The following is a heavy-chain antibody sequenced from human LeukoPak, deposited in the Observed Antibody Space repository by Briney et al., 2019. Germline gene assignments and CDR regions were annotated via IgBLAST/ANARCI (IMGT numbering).Heavy chain of an antibody. V-gene: IGHV3-33*01. Sequence: GRSLRLSCAGSVFTFSSYGMHWVRQAPGQGLEWVAVLWYDGSNKYYADSVKGRFTISRDNSKNTLYLQMNSLRAEDTAVYYCARDQDSMVRGVIGFDYWGQGTLVTVSS. CDR3: ARDQDSMVRGVIGFDY. J-gene: IGHJ4*02. CDR2: LWYDGSNK. D-gene: IGHD3-10*01. CDR1: VFTFSSYG.